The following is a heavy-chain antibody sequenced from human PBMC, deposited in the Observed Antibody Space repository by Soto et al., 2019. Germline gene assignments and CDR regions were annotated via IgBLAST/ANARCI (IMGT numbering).Heavy chain of an antibody. CDR1: GFIFSSYW. V-gene: IGHV3-74*01. CDR3: ARVKLGSYDWFDP. D-gene: IGHD3-16*01. J-gene: IGHJ5*02. CDR2: INPGGSRT. Sequence: EVQLVESGGGLVPPGGSLRLSCAASGFIFSSYWMHWVRQAPGKGLAWVSRINPGGSRTTYADSVTGRFTISRDNAKNTVFLQMNSLRAEDTAVYYCARVKLGSYDWFDPWGQGILVTVSS.